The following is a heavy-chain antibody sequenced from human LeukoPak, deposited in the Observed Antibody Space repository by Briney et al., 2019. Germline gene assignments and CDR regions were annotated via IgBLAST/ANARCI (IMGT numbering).Heavy chain of an antibody. J-gene: IGHJ5*01. CDR3: VGLKRVGATRTNTWTDP. V-gene: IGHV4-4*09. CDR1: GCSISSYY. Sequence: SETLSLTCPVSGCSISSYYWSWIRQPPGKGLEWIGYIYTRGSTNYIPSLKSGVTISLDTSKNQFSLKLRTVTAADTAVYCCVGLKRVGATRTNTWTDPSGQGTPVTASS. D-gene: IGHD1-26*01. CDR2: IYTRGST.